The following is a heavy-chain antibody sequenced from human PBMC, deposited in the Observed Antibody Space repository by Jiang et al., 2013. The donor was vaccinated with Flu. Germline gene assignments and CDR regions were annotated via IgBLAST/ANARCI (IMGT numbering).Heavy chain of an antibody. V-gene: IGHV4-39*01. J-gene: IGHJ4*02. CDR3: ARLVQYSSSWPDPGYFDY. CDR2: IYYSGST. Sequence: ETLSLTCTVSGGSISSSSYYWGWIRQPPGKGLEWIGSIYYSGSTYYNPSLKSRVTISVDTSKNQFSLKLSSVTAADTAVYYCARLVQYSSSWPDPGYFDYWGQGTLVTVSS. D-gene: IGHD6-13*01. CDR1: GGSISSSSYY.